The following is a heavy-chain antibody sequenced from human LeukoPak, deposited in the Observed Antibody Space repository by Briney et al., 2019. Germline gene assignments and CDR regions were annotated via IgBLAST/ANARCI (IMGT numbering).Heavy chain of an antibody. V-gene: IGHV3-66*01. CDR3: ARDQYGEGAFDI. J-gene: IGHJ3*02. Sequence: GGSLRLSCAASGFTFNSNYMNWVRQAPGKGLEWVSGIYSRGNTYYGDSVKGRFIISRDNSKNTVYLQMNSLRAEDTAVYYCARDQYGEGAFDIWGQGTMVTVSS. CDR1: GFTFNSNY. D-gene: IGHD2-8*01. CDR2: IYSRGNT.